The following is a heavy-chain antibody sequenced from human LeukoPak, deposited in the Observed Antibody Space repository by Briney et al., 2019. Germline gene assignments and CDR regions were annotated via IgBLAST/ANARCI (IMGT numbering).Heavy chain of an antibody. J-gene: IGHJ4*02. V-gene: IGHV3-23*01. CDR1: GFTFSSYA. Sequence: PGGSLRLSCAASGFTFSSYAMSWVRQAPGKGLEWVSALTLSGTNTHYADSVKGRFTISRDISKNTLYLQMNTLRAEDTAVYYRAKDSPLRTSYHGYFDYWGQGTLVTVSS. CDR3: AKDSPLRTSYHGYFDY. D-gene: IGHD3-16*01. CDR2: LTLSGTNT.